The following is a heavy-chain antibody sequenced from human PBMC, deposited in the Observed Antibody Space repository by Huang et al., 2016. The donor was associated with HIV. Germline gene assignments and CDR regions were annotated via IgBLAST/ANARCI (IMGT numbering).Heavy chain of an antibody. CDR1: GGTFSTYA. Sequence: QVQLVQSGTEVKKPGSSVRVSCKASGGTFSTYAINWVRQAPGQGLEWMGGIIPIFGTPHYAQKFQDRVTITAGESTGTAYMELSSLKSEDTAVYYCARGGAVEMATNYFDYWGPGTLVTVSS. J-gene: IGHJ4*02. CDR3: ARGGAVEMATNYFDY. CDR2: IIPIFGTP. V-gene: IGHV1-69*01.